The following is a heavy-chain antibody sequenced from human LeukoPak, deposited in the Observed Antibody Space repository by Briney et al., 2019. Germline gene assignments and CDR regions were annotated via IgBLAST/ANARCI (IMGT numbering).Heavy chain of an antibody. Sequence: GASVKVSCKASGYTFTSYAMHWVRQAPGQRLEWMGWINAGNGNTKYSQKFQGRVTITRDTSASTAYMELSSLRSEDTAVYYCARVGSGYSSSWYPYDFDYWGQGTLVTVSS. J-gene: IGHJ4*02. V-gene: IGHV1-3*01. CDR2: INAGNGNT. CDR1: GYTFTSYA. CDR3: ARVGSGYSSSWYPYDFDY. D-gene: IGHD6-13*01.